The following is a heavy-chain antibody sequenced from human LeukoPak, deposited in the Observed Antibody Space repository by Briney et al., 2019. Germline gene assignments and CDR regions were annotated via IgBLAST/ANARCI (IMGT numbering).Heavy chain of an antibody. J-gene: IGHJ4*02. Sequence: SETLSLTCTVSGGSISSYYWSWIGQPPGKGLEGIGYVYYSGSTNYNPSLKSRVTISVDTSKNQFSLKLSSVTAADTAVYYCARGEERGYFDYWGQGTLVTVSS. CDR3: ARGEERGYFDY. CDR2: VYYSGST. CDR1: GGSISSYY. D-gene: IGHD3-16*01. V-gene: IGHV4-59*01.